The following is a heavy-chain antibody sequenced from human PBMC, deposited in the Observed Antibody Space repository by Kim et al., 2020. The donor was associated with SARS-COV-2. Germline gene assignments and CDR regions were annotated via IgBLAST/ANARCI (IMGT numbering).Heavy chain of an antibody. V-gene: IGHV3-11*06. J-gene: IGHJ4*02. CDR2: ISSSSSYT. Sequence: GGSLRLSCAASGFTFSDYYMSWIRQAPGKGLEWVSYISSSSSYTNYADSVKGRFTISRDNAKNSLYLQMNSLRAEDTAVYYCARRLGYSYDDYFDYWGQGTLVTVSS. D-gene: IGHD5-18*01. CDR3: ARRLGYSYDDYFDY. CDR1: GFTFSDYY.